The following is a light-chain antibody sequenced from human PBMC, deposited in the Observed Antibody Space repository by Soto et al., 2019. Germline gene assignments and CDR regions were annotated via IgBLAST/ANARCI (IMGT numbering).Light chain of an antibody. CDR3: QQYNNCPRT. CDR2: GAS. J-gene: IGKJ1*01. Sequence: EMVLSYPPDTLCVSTGERATLSCRAIQSLNTNVAWYQQEPGQAPRLIIYGASTRATGIPARFSGSVSGTEFALTISSLQSEDFAVYYCQQYNNCPRTVGQGTKVDIK. CDR1: QSLNTN. V-gene: IGKV3D-15*01.